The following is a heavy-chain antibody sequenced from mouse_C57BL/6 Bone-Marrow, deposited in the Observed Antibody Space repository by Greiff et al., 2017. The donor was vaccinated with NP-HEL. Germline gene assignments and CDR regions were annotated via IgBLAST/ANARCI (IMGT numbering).Heavy chain of an antibody. J-gene: IGHJ1*03. Sequence: QVQLKQPGAELVRPGTSVKLSCKASGYTFTSYWMHWVKQRPGQGLEWIGVIDPSDSYTNYNQKFKGKATLTVDPSSNTAYMQLSRLTSEDSALYYSASIYSDGSSYGWYFDVWGTRTTLTVSS. CDR1: GYTFTSYW. D-gene: IGHD1-1*01. CDR2: IDPSDSYT. CDR3: ASIYSDGSSYGWYFDV. V-gene: IGHV1-59*01.